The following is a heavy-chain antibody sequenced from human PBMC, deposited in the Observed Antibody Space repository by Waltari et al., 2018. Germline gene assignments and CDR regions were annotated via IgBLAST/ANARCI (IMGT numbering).Heavy chain of an antibody. Sequence: EVQLVESGGGLVQPGRSLRLSCAASGFTFDDSAMPWVRQAPGKGLEWVSGISWNSGSIGYADSVKGRFTISRDNAKNSLYLQMNSLRAEDTALYYCAKDADSSGPSGWFDPWGQGTLVTVSS. CDR1: GFTFDDSA. CDR3: AKDADSSGPSGWFDP. V-gene: IGHV3-9*01. D-gene: IGHD3-22*01. CDR2: ISWNSGSI. J-gene: IGHJ5*02.